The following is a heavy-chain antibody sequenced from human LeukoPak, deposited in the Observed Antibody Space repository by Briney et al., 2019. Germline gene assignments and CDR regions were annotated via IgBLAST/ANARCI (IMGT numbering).Heavy chain of an antibody. V-gene: IGHV3-15*01. CDR3: STGGYYIDY. J-gene: IGHJ4*02. CDR2: IKSKTDGGTT. CDR1: GFTFSNAW. Sequence: GGSLRLSCAASGFTFSNAWMNWVRQAPGKGLVWVGRIKSKTDGGTTDYAAPGKGRFTISRDDSENTVYLQMDSLKTEDTAVYYCSTGGYYIDYWGQGTLVTVSS. D-gene: IGHD3-3*01.